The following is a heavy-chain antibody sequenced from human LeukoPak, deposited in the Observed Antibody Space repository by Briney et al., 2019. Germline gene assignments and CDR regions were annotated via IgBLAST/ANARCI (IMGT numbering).Heavy chain of an antibody. D-gene: IGHD6-19*01. CDR3: ARDIAVGGVGMDF. CDR1: GFTFSGFW. Sequence: GGSLRLSCAASGFTFSGFWMHWVRQAPGKGLVWVSRINSDGSSTSYADSVKGRFTISRDNAKNTLYLQMSSLRAEDTAVYYCARDIAVGGVGMDFWGQGTLVAVSS. V-gene: IGHV3-74*01. J-gene: IGHJ4*02. CDR2: INSDGSST.